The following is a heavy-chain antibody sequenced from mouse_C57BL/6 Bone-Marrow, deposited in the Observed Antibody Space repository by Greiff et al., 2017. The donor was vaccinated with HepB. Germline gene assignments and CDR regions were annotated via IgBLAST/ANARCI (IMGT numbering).Heavy chain of an antibody. CDR2: IYPGDGDT. CDR3: ARRRWLRDAMDY. CDR1: GYAFSSSW. Sequence: VQLQQSGPELVKPGASVKISCKASGYAFSSSWMNWVKQRPGKGLEWIGRIYPGDGDTNYNGKFKGKATLTADKSSSTAYMQLSSLTSEDSAVYFCARRRWLRDAMDYWGKGTSVTVSS. D-gene: IGHD2-2*01. J-gene: IGHJ4*01. V-gene: IGHV1-82*01.